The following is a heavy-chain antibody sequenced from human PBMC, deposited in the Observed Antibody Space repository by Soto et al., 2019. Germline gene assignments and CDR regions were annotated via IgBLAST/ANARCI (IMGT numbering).Heavy chain of an antibody. J-gene: IGHJ4*02. CDR1: GLTFSSYE. D-gene: IGHD5-18*01. CDR3: ARDSWERGYSYGIDY. CDR2: ISGSRSTI. Sequence: PGGSLRLSCAASGLTFSSYEMNWVRQAPGKGLEWVSYISGSRSTIYYADSVKGRFTISRDNAKKSLYLQMNSLRAEDTAVYYCARDSWERGYSYGIDYWGQGTLVTVSS. V-gene: IGHV3-48*03.